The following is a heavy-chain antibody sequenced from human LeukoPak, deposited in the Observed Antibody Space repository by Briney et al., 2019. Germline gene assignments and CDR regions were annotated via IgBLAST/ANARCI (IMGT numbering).Heavy chain of an antibody. CDR1: GDSISTSSYY. CDR2: IYTSGSN. J-gene: IGHJ6*03. Sequence: PSETLSLTCSVSGDSISTSSYYWSWIRQPAGKGLEWIGRIYTSGSNNYNPSLKSRVTMSVDTSKNQFSLKLSSVTAADTAMYYCAREVADYGGYYYYHYMDVWGKGTTVTISS. D-gene: IGHD4-23*01. V-gene: IGHV4-61*02. CDR3: AREVADYGGYYYYHYMDV.